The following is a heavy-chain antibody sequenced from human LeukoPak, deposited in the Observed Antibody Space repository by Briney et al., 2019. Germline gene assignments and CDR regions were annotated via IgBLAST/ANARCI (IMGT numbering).Heavy chain of an antibody. Sequence: GESLRISCKGSGYSFTSYWISWVRQMPGKGLEWMGRIDPSDSYTNYSPSFQGHVTISADKSISTAYLQWSSLKASDTATYYCASTIAAAQKRDYYYYGMDVWGKGTTVTVSS. D-gene: IGHD6-13*01. CDR2: IDPSDSYT. CDR1: GYSFTSYW. V-gene: IGHV5-10-1*01. CDR3: ASTIAAAQKRDYYYYGMDV. J-gene: IGHJ6*04.